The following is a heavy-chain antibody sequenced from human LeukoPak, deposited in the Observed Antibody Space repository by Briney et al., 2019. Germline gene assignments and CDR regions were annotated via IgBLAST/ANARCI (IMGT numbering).Heavy chain of an antibody. J-gene: IGHJ4*02. CDR2: INADNSDT. CDR3: ARGCTTTNCYDDY. D-gene: IGHD2-2*01. V-gene: IGHV1-3*01. Sequence: ASVKVSCKAFGYTFTFYAVHWVRQAPGQGLEWMGWINADNSDTKYSQKFQDRVTISRDTSASTAYMELSSLTSEDTAVYYCARGCTTTNCYDDYWGRGTLVTVSS. CDR1: GYTFTFYA.